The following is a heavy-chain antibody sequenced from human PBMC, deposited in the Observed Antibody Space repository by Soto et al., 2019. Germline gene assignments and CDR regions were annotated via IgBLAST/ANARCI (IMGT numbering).Heavy chain of an antibody. D-gene: IGHD3-22*01. V-gene: IGHV4-34*01. J-gene: IGHJ5*02. CDR3: ARSLTYYYDSSGYAFDP. Sequence: PSETLSLTCTVSGGSFSGYYWSWIRQPPGKGLEWIGEINHSGSTNYNPSLKSRVTISVDTSKNQFSLKLSSVTAADTAVYYCARSLTYYYDSSGYAFDPWGQGTLVTVSS. CDR1: GGSFSGYY. CDR2: INHSGST.